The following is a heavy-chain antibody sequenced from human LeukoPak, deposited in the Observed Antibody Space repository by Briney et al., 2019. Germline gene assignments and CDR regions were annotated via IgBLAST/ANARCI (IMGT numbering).Heavy chain of an antibody. CDR3: TRDLLGGSGTFDP. CDR1: GYTFNGYY. J-gene: IGHJ5*02. D-gene: IGHD3-10*01. V-gene: IGHV1-2*02. CDR2: INPDSGDI. Sequence: ASVKVPCKASGYTFNGYYLHWVRPAPGQGLAWMGWINPDSGDINYLQKFQGRVTMTRDTSISTAYMELSRLSSDDTAVYYCTRDLLGGSGTFDPWGQGTLVTVSS.